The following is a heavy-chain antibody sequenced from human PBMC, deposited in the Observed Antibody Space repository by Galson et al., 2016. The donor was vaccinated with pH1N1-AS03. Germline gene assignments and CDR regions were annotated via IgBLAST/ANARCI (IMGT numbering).Heavy chain of an antibody. CDR2: ILPGLGSA. Sequence: SVKVSCKASGGTFSSSAISWLRQAPGQGLEWMGGILPGLGSATYAQNLQGRVTITADESPTTAYMELRSLRSDDTAVYYCARPASDSSVYSVVDFWGQGTLVTVSS. V-gene: IGHV1-69*13. D-gene: IGHD3-22*01. J-gene: IGHJ4*02. CDR3: ARPASDSSVYSVVDF. CDR1: GGTFSSSA.